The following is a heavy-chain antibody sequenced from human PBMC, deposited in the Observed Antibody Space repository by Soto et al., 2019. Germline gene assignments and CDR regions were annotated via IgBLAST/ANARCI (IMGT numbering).Heavy chain of an antibody. Sequence: EVQLVESGGGLVQRGGSLRLSCAASGLTFSSYSMNWVRQAPGKGLEWVSYISSSSSTIYYANSVKGRFTISRDNANNSLYLQINSLRAHDTAVYYCAFGEKSRYYYYGRHVRGEGSTVTVSS. CDR1: GLTFSSYS. CDR3: AFGEKSRYYYYGRHV. CDR2: ISSSSSTI. V-gene: IGHV3-48*01. J-gene: IGHJ6*04. D-gene: IGHD3-10*01.